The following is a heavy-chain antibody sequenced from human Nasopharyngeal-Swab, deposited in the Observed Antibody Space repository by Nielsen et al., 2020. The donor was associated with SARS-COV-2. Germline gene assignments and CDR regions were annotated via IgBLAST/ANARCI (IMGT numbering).Heavy chain of an antibody. D-gene: IGHD1-26*01. CDR1: GLGFSASP. J-gene: IGHJ3*02. Sequence: LSLTCAASGLGFSASPIIWVRQASGKGLEWVGRIRNKVNSYATTYGVSVKGRFTISRDDSKNTAYLQMNSLKTEDTAVYFCAGINPASGSYYDAIDIWGQGTMVTVSS. V-gene: IGHV3-73*01. CDR3: AGINPASGSYYDAIDI. CDR2: IRNKVNSYAT.